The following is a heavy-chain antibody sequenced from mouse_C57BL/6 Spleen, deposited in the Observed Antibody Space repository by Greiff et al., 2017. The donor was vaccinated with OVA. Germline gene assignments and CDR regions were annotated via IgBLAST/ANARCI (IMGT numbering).Heavy chain of an antibody. D-gene: IGHD1-1*01. CDR1: GYSFTGYF. CDR2: INPYNGDT. Sequence: VQLQQSGPELVKPGDSVKISCKASGYSFTGYFMNWVMQSHGKSLEWIGRINPYNGDTFYNQKFKGKATLTVDKSSSTAHMGIRSLTSEDSAVYYCARDGSSYYFDYWGQGTTLTVSS. CDR3: ARDGSSYYFDY. V-gene: IGHV1-20*01. J-gene: IGHJ2*01.